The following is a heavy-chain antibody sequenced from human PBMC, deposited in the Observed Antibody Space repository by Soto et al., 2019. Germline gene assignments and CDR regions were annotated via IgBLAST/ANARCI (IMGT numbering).Heavy chain of an antibody. CDR2: ISGSGGSP. Sequence: EVQLLESGGGLVQPGGSLRLSCAASGFTFSSYAMSWVRRAPVKGLGWDSAISGSGGSPYYADSVKGRFTISRDNSKNTLYLQMNSLRAEDTAVYYCARRGSGSYYDYWGQGTLVTVSS. J-gene: IGHJ4*02. D-gene: IGHD1-26*01. V-gene: IGHV3-23*01. CDR3: ARRGSGSYYDY. CDR1: GFTFSSYA.